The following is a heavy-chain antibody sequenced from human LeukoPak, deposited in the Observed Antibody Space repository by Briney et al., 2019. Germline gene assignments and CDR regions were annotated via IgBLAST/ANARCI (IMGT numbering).Heavy chain of an antibody. V-gene: IGHV4-34*01. Sequence: PSETLSLTCAVNGGSFGGYYWSWIRQPPGKGLEWIGEINHSGSTNYNPSLKSRVTISVDTSKNQFSLKLSSVTAADTAVYYCASPPTRYSSSWFLYWGQGTLVTVSS. D-gene: IGHD6-13*01. CDR2: INHSGST. J-gene: IGHJ4*02. CDR1: GGSFGGYY. CDR3: ASPPTRYSSSWFLY.